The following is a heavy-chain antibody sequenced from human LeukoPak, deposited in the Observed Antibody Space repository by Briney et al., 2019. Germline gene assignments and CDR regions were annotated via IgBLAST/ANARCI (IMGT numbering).Heavy chain of an antibody. Sequence: SETLSLTCAVYGGSFSGYYWSWIRQPPGKGLEWIGEINHSGSTNYNPSLKSRVTISVDTSKNQFSLKLSSVTAADTAVYYCARGIYGSGSYYMDVWGKGTTVTVSS. D-gene: IGHD3-10*01. CDR3: ARGIYGSGSYYMDV. V-gene: IGHV4-34*01. CDR2: INHSGST. CDR1: GGSFSGYY. J-gene: IGHJ6*03.